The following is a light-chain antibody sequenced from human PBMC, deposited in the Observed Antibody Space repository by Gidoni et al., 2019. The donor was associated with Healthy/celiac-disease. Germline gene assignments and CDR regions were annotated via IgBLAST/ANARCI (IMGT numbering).Light chain of an antibody. J-gene: IGKJ1*01. CDR2: DAS. V-gene: IGKV1-33*01. CDR3: QQYDNLPPRLT. CDR1: QDISNY. Sequence: DIQMTQSPSSLSASVGDRVTITCQASQDISNYLNWYQQKPGKAPKLLIYDASNLETGVPSRFSGSGSGTDFTFTISSLQPEDIATYYCQQYDNLPPRLTFXXXTKVEIK.